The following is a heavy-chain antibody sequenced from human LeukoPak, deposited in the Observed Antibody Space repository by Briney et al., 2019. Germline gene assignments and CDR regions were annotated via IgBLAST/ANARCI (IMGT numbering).Heavy chain of an antibody. Sequence: GVSLRLSCTASGFTFSSSAMTWVRQAPGKGLEWVSAISDSGGDSIYTDSVKDRFTISRDNSKNTLYLQMNSLRAEDTAVYYCAKRGSYAPLDYWGQGTLVTVSS. J-gene: IGHJ4*02. D-gene: IGHD1-26*01. CDR2: ISDSGGDS. V-gene: IGHV3-23*01. CDR3: AKRGSYAPLDY. CDR1: GFTFSSSA.